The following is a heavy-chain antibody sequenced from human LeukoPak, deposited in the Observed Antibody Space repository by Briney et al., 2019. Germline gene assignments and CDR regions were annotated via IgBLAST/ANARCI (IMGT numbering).Heavy chain of an antibody. CDR3: ARDSGVDYDFWSGYPYYFDY. V-gene: IGHV1-18*01. D-gene: IGHD3-3*01. CDR1: GYTFTSYG. J-gene: IGHJ4*02. CDR2: ISAYNGNT. Sequence: GASVKVSCKASGYTFTSYGISWVRQAPGQGLEWMGWISAYNGNTNYAQKLQGRVTMTTDTSTSTAYMELRSLKSDDTAVYYCARDSGVDYDFWSGYPYYFDYWGQGTLVTVSS.